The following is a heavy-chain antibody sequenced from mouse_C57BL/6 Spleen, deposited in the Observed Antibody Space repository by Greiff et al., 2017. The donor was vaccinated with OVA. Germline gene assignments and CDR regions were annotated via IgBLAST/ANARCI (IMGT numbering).Heavy chain of an antibody. CDR3: ARRESDYYYGSSYEAWFAY. Sequence: EVQLQQSGPELVKPGASVKISCKASGYTFTDYYMNWVKQSHGKSLEWIGDINPNNGGTSYNQKFKGKATLTVDKSSSTAYMELRSLTSEDSAVYYCARRESDYYYGSSYEAWFAYWGQGTLVTVSA. D-gene: IGHD1-1*01. J-gene: IGHJ3*01. CDR2: INPNNGGT. CDR1: GYTFTDYY. V-gene: IGHV1-26*01.